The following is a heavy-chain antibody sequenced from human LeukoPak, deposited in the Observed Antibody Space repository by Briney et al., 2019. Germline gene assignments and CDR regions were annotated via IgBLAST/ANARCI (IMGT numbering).Heavy chain of an antibody. CDR1: GFNFSSYW. Sequence: GGFLRVSCEATGFNFSSYWMSLGRQAPANGLPLVANIKQDESEKYYVDSLKGRFTISRDNAKNSLYLQMNSLRAEDTAVYYCARDKIEGPTKLDYWGQGILVTVSS. D-gene: IGHD1-1*01. CDR3: ARDKIEGPTKLDY. V-gene: IGHV3-7*01. J-gene: IGHJ4*02. CDR2: IKQDESEK.